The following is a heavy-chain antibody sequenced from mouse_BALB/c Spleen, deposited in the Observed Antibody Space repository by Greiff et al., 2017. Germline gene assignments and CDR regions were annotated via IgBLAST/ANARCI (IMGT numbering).Heavy chain of an antibody. CDR1: GFNIKDTY. V-gene: IGHV14-3*02. Sequence: EVKLVESGAELVKPGASVKLSCTASGFNIKDTYMHWVKQRPEQGLEWIGRIDPANGNTKYDPKFQGKATITADTSSNTAYLQLSSLTSEDTAVYYCARRQLGAMDYWGQGTSVTVSS. D-gene: IGHD4-1*02. CDR3: ARRQLGAMDY. J-gene: IGHJ4*01. CDR2: IDPANGNT.